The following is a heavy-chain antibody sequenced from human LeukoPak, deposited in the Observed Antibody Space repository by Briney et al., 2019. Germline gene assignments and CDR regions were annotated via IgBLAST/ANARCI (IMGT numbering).Heavy chain of an antibody. Sequence: PSETLSLTCTVSGGSISSYYWSWIRQPPGKGLEWIGYIYYSGSTNYNPSLKSRVTISVDTSKNQFSLKLSSVTAADTAVYYCARDRVAVAGQYQNWFDPWGQGTLVSVSS. D-gene: IGHD6-19*01. CDR2: IYYSGST. J-gene: IGHJ5*02. CDR1: GGSISSYY. CDR3: ARDRVAVAGQYQNWFDP. V-gene: IGHV4-59*01.